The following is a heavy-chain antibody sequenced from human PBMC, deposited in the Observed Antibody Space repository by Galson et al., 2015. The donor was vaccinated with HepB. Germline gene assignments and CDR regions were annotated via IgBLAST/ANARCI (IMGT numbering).Heavy chain of an antibody. D-gene: IGHD2/OR15-2a*01. CDR1: GYSFSNYG. CDR3: ARDSRLELRLNNYFSDGMDV. Sequence: SVKVSCKASGYSFSNYGLSWIRQAPGPGLEWMGWFSGYDGSTNYAQKFQGRVTMTADASTGTAYLELTNLRSDDTAVYYCARDSRLELRLNNYFSDGMDVWGQGSAVTVSS. J-gene: IGHJ6*02. CDR2: FSGYDGST. V-gene: IGHV1-18*01.